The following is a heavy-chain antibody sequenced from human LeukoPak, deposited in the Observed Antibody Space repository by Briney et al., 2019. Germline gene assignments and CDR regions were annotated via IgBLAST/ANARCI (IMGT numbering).Heavy chain of an antibody. CDR3: AAETTVTTYYFDH. CDR1: GGSISSYY. CDR2: IHHSGST. Sequence: SETLSLTCTVSGGSISSYYWSWVRQPPGRGLEWIGEIHHSGSTNYNPSLKSRVTISIDKSKNQFSLKVSSVTAADTAVYYCAAETTVTTYYFDHWGQGTRVTVSS. J-gene: IGHJ4*02. D-gene: IGHD4-17*01. V-gene: IGHV4-4*02.